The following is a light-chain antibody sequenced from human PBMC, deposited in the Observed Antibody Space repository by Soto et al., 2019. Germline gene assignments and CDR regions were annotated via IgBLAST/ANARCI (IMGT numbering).Light chain of an antibody. CDR2: GAS. J-gene: IGKJ5*01. V-gene: IGKV3-15*01. CDR3: QQFNYWPPIT. Sequence: EIVLTQSPGTLSLSPGERATLSCRASQYIRTIYLAWYQQKPGQAPRLLIYGASSRASGIPARFSASGSGTEFTLTISSLQSEDFAVYYCQQFNYWPPITFGQGTRLEIK. CDR1: QYIRTI.